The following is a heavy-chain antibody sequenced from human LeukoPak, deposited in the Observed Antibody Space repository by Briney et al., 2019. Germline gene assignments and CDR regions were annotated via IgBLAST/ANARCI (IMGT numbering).Heavy chain of an antibody. CDR3: ATRGIVGATDY. D-gene: IGHD1-26*01. CDR2: INPSGGST. Sequence: ASVKVSCKASGYTFTSYYMHWVQQAPGQGLEWMGIINPSGGSTSYAQKFQGRVTMTRDTSTSTVYMELSSLRSEDTAVYYCATRGIVGATDYWGQGTLVTVPS. J-gene: IGHJ4*02. V-gene: IGHV1-46*01. CDR1: GYTFTSYY.